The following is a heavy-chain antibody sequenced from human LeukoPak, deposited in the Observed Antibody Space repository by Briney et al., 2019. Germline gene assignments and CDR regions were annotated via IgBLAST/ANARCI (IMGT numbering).Heavy chain of an antibody. V-gene: IGHV3-23*01. CDR2: ISGSGGST. J-gene: IGHJ4*02. CDR3: AKGGYDYVWGSSDY. D-gene: IGHD3-16*01. Sequence: GGSLRLSCAASGFTFSSYAMSWVRQAPGKGLEWVSAISGSGGSTYYADSVKGRFTISRDNSKNTLYLQMNSLRAEDTAVYYCAKGGYDYVWGSSDYWGQGTLVTVSS. CDR1: GFTFSSYA.